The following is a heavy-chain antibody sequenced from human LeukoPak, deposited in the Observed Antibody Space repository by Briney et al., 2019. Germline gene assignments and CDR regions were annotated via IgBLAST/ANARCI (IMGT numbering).Heavy chain of an antibody. D-gene: IGHD3-10*01. J-gene: IGHJ3*02. V-gene: IGHV4-34*01. Sequence: PSETLSLTCAVYGGSFSGYYWSWIRQPPGKGLEWIGEINHSGSTNYNPSLKSRVTISVDTSKNQFSLKLSSVTAADTAVYYCAREALWFGELLGNDAFDIWGQGTMVTVSS. CDR3: AREALWFGELLGNDAFDI. CDR1: GGSFSGYY. CDR2: INHSGST.